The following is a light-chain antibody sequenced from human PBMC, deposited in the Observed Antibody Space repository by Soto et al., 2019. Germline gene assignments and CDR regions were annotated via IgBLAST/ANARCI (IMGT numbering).Light chain of an antibody. Sequence: EIVLTQSPATLSVSPGERVTLSCRASESVDINLAWYQQKPGQAPRLLIYGASTRATDMPGTFSGRGSGTEFTLTISSLQSEYFAFYYCQQYKNWPRTFGQGTKVEIK. CDR3: QQYKNWPRT. V-gene: IGKV3-15*01. CDR1: ESVDIN. J-gene: IGKJ1*01. CDR2: GAS.